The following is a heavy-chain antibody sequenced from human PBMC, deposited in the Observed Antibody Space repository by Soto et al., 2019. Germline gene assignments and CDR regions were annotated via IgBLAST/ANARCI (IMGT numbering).Heavy chain of an antibody. D-gene: IGHD3-10*01. J-gene: IGHJ6*02. CDR2: IKSDGSGA. Sequence: PGGSLRLSCAASGFTFSSYWMHWVRQAPGKGLVWVSRIKSDGSGAIYADSVKGRFTVSRDNAKNTLYLLMNSLRAEDTAVYYCARVPMGLFGFGPHYYGMDVWGQGTTVTVSS. CDR1: GFTFSSYW. CDR3: ARVPMGLFGFGPHYYGMDV. V-gene: IGHV3-74*01.